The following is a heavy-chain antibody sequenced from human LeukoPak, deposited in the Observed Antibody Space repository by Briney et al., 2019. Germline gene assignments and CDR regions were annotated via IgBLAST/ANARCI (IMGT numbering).Heavy chain of an antibody. V-gene: IGHV3-23*01. J-gene: IGHJ6*03. D-gene: IGHD6-19*01. CDR1: GFTFSSYA. CDR2: ISSSGGSI. Sequence: GGSLRLSCAASGFTFSSYAMSWVRQAPGKGLEWVSVISSSGGSIYYADSVKGRFTISRDNSKNTPYLQMSSLRAEDTAVYYCAKDGYSSGWNRYYYYMDVWGKGTTVTVSS. CDR3: AKDGYSSGWNRYYYYMDV.